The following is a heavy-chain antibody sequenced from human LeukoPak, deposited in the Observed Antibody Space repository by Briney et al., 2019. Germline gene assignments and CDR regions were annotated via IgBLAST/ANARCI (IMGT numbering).Heavy chain of an antibody. CDR3: ARRIAAAGKRYWFDP. J-gene: IGHJ5*02. CDR2: IYHSGST. CDR1: GGSISSGGYS. V-gene: IGHV4-30-2*01. Sequence: SETLSLTCAVSGGSISSGGYSWSWIRQPPGKGLEWIEYIYHSGSTYYNPSLKSRVTISIDRSKNQFSLKLSSVTAADTAVYYCARRIAAAGKRYWFDPWGQGTLVTVSS. D-gene: IGHD6-13*01.